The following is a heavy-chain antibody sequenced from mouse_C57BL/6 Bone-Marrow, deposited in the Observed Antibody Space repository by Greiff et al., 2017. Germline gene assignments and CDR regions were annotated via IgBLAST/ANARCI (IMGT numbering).Heavy chain of an antibody. CDR1: GYTFTSYW. Sequence: QVQLQQPGAELVMPGASVKLSCKASGYTFTSYWMHWVKQRPGQGLEWIGEIDPSDSYTNYNQKFKGKSTLTVDKSSSTAYMQLSSLTSADSAVYYCARTPGLRLDYWGQGTTLTVSS. CDR2: IDPSDSYT. J-gene: IGHJ2*01. D-gene: IGHD2-4*01. V-gene: IGHV1-69*01. CDR3: ARTPGLRLDY.